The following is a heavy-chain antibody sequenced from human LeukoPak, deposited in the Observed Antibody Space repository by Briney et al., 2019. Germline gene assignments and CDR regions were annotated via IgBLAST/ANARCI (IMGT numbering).Heavy chain of an antibody. CDR3: AGWYSYGSGGDY. D-gene: IGHD3-10*01. CDR1: GGTFSSYA. CDR2: IIPIFGTA. J-gene: IGHJ4*02. V-gene: IGHV1-69*13. Sequence: SVKVSCKASGGTFSSYAISWVRQAPGQGLEWMGGIIPIFGTANYAQKFQGRVTITADESTSAAYMELSSLRSEDPAVYYCAGWYSYGSGGDYWGQGTLVTVSS.